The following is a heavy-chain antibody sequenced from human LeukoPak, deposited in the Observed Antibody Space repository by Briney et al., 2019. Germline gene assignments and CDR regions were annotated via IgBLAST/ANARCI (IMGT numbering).Heavy chain of an antibody. CDR2: IMDNGGST. CDR3: ARDGGGSPDC. D-gene: IGHD2-15*01. V-gene: IGHV3-64*01. Sequence: GGSVRLSCAASGFIFSNYAMHWVRQAPGKGLEYVSAIMDNGGSTFYANSVKDIFTISRDNSKNTLSLQMGSLTAEDMAVYYCARDGGGSPDCWGQGTLVTVSS. CDR1: GFIFSNYA. J-gene: IGHJ4*02.